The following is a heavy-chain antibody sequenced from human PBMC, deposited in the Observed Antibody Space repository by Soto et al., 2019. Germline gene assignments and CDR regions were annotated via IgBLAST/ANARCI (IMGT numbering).Heavy chain of an antibody. Sequence: QVQLVQSGAEVKKPGASVRISCRASGYSFTSTYVHWVRQAPGQGPEWMGIINPAGGTTYYAQKFQGRLTITSDTSTDTVFMDLNDLTSEDTAVCFCALKVVTYYDNWGQGTLLTVSS. V-gene: IGHV1-46*01. CDR1: GYSFTSTY. CDR2: INPAGGTT. CDR3: ALKVVTYYDN. J-gene: IGHJ4*02. D-gene: IGHD2-21*02.